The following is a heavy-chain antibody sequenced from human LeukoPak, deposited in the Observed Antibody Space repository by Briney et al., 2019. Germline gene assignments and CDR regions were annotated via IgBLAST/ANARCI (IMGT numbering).Heavy chain of an antibody. D-gene: IGHD1-26*01. V-gene: IGHV3-43*01. Sequence: GGSLRLSCAAPGFTFDSYTMHWVRQAPGKGLEWVSLISWDGGSTDYADSVKGRFTISRDNSKNSLYLQMNSLGTDDTALYYCAKGQRGSYSYYFDYWGQGALVTVSS. CDR3: AKGQRGSYSYYFDY. CDR2: ISWDGGST. CDR1: GFTFDSYT. J-gene: IGHJ4*02.